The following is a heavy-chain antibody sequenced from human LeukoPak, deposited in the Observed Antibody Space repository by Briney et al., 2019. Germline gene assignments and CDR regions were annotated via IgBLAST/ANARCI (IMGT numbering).Heavy chain of an antibody. CDR1: GFTFSSYG. CDR2: ISYDGSNK. D-gene: IGHD3-22*01. CDR3: ARSSSDDYYDSSGYLDY. J-gene: IGHJ4*02. Sequence: GGSLRLSCAASGFTFSSYGMHWVRQAPGKGLEWVAVISYDGSNKYYADSVKGRFTISRDNSKNTLYLQMNSLRAEDTAVYYCARSSSDDYYDSSGYLDYWGQGTLVTVSS. V-gene: IGHV3-30*03.